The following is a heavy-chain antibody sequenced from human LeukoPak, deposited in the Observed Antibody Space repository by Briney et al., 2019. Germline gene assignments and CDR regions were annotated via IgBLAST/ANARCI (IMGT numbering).Heavy chain of an antibody. Sequence: GGSLRLSCAASGFTFGSYAMSWVRQAPGKGLEWVSAITEGGGGTYNADSVKGRFTISRDNSKKTLFLQMNSLRAEDTAIYYCAKGSAAGRPYYFDYWGQGTLVTVSS. CDR3: AKGSAAGRPYYFDY. CDR2: ITEGGGGT. V-gene: IGHV3-23*01. D-gene: IGHD6-25*01. J-gene: IGHJ4*02. CDR1: GFTFGSYA.